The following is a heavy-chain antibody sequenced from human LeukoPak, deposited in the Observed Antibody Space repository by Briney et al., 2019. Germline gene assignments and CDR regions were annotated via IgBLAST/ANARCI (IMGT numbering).Heavy chain of an antibody. Sequence: ASVKVSCKASGGTFSSYAISWVRQAPGQGLEWMGGIIPIFGTANYAQKFQGRVTITADKSTSTAYMELSSLRSEDTAVYYCARDLGYCSGGSCSNWFDPWGEGTLVTVSS. J-gene: IGHJ5*02. V-gene: IGHV1-69*06. CDR2: IIPIFGTA. CDR3: ARDLGYCSGGSCSNWFDP. CDR1: GGTFSSYA. D-gene: IGHD2-15*01.